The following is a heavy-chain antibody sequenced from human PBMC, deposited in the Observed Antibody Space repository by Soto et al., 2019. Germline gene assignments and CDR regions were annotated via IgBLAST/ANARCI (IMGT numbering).Heavy chain of an antibody. D-gene: IGHD6-25*01. Sequence: EVQLVESGGGLVQPGRSLRLSCAASGFTFDDYAMHWVRQAPGKGLEWVSGISWNSGSIGYADSVKGRFTISRDNAKNSLYLHMNSLRAEHTALYYCANSERSDYFDYSGQGTLLPVSS. CDR2: ISWNSGSI. CDR3: ANSERSDYFDY. CDR1: GFTFDDYA. J-gene: IGHJ4*02. V-gene: IGHV3-9*01.